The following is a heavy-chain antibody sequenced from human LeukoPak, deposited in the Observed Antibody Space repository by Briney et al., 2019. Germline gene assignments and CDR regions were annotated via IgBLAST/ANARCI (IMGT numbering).Heavy chain of an antibody. D-gene: IGHD3-3*01. CDR2: IYYSGST. V-gene: IGHV4-61*01. CDR1: GGSISSGSYY. Sequence: SETLSLTCTVSGGSISSGSYYWSWIRQPPGKGLEWIGYIYYSGSTNYNPSLKSRVTISVDTSKNQFSLKLSSVTAADTAVYYCARFNYDFWSGYPTFDYWGQGTLVTVSS. CDR3: ARFNYDFWSGYPTFDY. J-gene: IGHJ4*02.